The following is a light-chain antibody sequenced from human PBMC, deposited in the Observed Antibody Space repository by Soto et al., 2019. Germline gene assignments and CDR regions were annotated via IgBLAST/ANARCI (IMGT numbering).Light chain of an antibody. J-gene: IGKJ4*01. V-gene: IGKV1-39*01. CDR2: TAS. Sequence: DIQMTQSPSSLSASVGDRVTITCRASQNIATYLNWYQQTPGKAPKLLIYTASTLQSGVPSRFSGSGSGTDFTLTISSLQPEDFETFYCQQSYNTPLTCGGGPKVEI. CDR1: QNIATY. CDR3: QQSYNTPLT.